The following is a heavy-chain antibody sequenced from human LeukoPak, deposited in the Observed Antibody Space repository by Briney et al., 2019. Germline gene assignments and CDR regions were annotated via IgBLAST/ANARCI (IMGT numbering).Heavy chain of an antibody. V-gene: IGHV1-2*02. CDR1: GYTFTHYR. J-gene: IGHJ4*02. CDR2: VNPDSGGT. CDR3: ARENWYSDY. D-gene: IGHD1-1*01. Sequence: GASVKVSCKASGYTFTHYRLHWVRQAHGQGLAWMGWVNPDSGGTNYQQKFQGRVTMTRDTSISTVYMELSRLRSDDTAVYYCARENWYSDYWGQGTLVTVSS.